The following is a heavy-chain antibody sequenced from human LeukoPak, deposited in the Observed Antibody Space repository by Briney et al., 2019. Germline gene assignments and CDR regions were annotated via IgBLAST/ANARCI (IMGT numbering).Heavy chain of an antibody. CDR3: AKDFPRSAEYR. CDR2: FSGSGGST. D-gene: IGHD6-6*01. CDR1: GFIFSNYA. V-gene: IGHV3-23*01. J-gene: IGHJ4*02. Sequence: GGSLRLSCAASGFIFSNYAMSWVRQAPGKGLQWVSAFSGSGGSTYYADSVKGRFTISRDNSKNTLYLQMNSLRAEDTAVYYCAKDFPRSAEYRWGQGTLVTVSS.